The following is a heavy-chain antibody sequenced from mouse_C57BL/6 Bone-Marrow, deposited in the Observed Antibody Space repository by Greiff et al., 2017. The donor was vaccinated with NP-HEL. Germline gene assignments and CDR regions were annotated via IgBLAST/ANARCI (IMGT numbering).Heavy chain of an antibody. Sequence: EVMLVESGGDLVKPGGSLKLSCAASGFTFSSYGMSWVRQTPDKRLEWVATISSGGSYTYYPDSVKGRFTISRDNAKNTLYLQMSSLKSEDTAMYYCARLCDGYFLWFAYWGQGTLVTVSA. CDR1: GFTFSSYG. D-gene: IGHD2-3*01. J-gene: IGHJ3*01. V-gene: IGHV5-6*01. CDR3: ARLCDGYFLWFAY. CDR2: ISSGGSYT.